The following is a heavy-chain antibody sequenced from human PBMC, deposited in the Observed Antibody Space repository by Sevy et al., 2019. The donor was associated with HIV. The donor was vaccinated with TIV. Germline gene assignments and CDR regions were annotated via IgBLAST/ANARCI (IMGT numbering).Heavy chain of an antibody. V-gene: IGHV3-30*18. Sequence: GGSLRLSCAASGFTFSSYCMHWVRQAPGKGLEWVAVISYDGSNKYYADSVKGRFTISRDNSKNTLFLQMNSLRAEDTAVYYCAKASPEDYDYVWGSYRYSPHYWGQGTLVTVSS. CDR3: AKASPEDYDYVWGSYRYSPHY. D-gene: IGHD3-16*02. CDR2: ISYDGSNK. CDR1: GFTFSSYC. J-gene: IGHJ4*02.